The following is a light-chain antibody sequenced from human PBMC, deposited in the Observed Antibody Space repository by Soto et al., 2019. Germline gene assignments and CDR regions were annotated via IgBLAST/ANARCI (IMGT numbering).Light chain of an antibody. CDR2: GNS. J-gene: IGLJ2*01. CDR1: SSNIGAGYE. V-gene: IGLV1-40*01. Sequence: QSVLTQPPSGSGAPGQRVTISCTGSSSNIGAGYEVHWYQQLPGTAPKLLIYGNSNRPSGVPDRFSGAKSGTSASRAITGLQAADEADCYCQSYDSSLSGVVFGGGTKVTVL. CDR3: QSYDSSLSGVV.